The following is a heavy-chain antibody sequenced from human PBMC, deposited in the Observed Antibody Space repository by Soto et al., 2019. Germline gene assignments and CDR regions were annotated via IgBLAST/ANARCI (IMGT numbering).Heavy chain of an antibody. CDR3: ARDCAGYSSGWYQRGGFDY. CDR1: GFTFSSYG. D-gene: IGHD6-19*01. V-gene: IGHV3-33*01. J-gene: IGHJ4*02. CDR2: IWYDGSNK. Sequence: QVQLVESGGGVVQPGRSLRLSCAASGFTFSSYGMHWVRQAPGKGLEWVAVIWYDGSNKYYADSVKGRFTISRDNSRXXLXXLMNSLRAEDTAVDYCARDCAGYSSGWYQRGGFDYWGQGTLVTVSS.